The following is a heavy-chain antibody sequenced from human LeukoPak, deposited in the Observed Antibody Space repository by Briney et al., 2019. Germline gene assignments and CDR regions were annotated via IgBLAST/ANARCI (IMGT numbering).Heavy chain of an antibody. Sequence: GGSLRLSCAASGFTFSSYWMSWVRQAPGKGLEWVANIKQDGSEKYCVDSVKGRFTISRDNAKNSLYLQMNSLRAEDTAVYYCAGSGYDYLCHDYWGQGTLVTVSS. CDR3: AGSGYDYLCHDY. V-gene: IGHV3-7*01. J-gene: IGHJ4*02. D-gene: IGHD5-12*01. CDR1: GFTFSSYW. CDR2: IKQDGSEK.